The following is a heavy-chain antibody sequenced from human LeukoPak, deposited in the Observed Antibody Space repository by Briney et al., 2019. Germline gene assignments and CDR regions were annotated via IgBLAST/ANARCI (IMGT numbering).Heavy chain of an antibody. Sequence: GGSLRLSCTASGFTFSGFSMHWVRQTPGKGLEWLSYISTSSRSTYYADSVKGRFTISRDNAKNTLFLDMHSLRPGDSAVYYCARSAVRGVACDYWGQGTLLTVSS. CDR3: ARSAVRGVACDY. J-gene: IGHJ4*02. D-gene: IGHD3-10*01. CDR2: ISTSSRST. CDR1: GFTFSGFS. V-gene: IGHV3-48*01.